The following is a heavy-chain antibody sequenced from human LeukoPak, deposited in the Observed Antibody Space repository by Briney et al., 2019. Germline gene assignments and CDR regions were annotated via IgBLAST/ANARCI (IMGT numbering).Heavy chain of an antibody. CDR1: GGSFSGYY. Sequence: SSETLSLTCAVYGGSFSGYYWSWIRQPPGKGLEWIGEINHSGSTNYNPSLKSRVTISVDTSKNQFSLKLSSVTAADAAVYYCARGVSLGNRILTGRSFDYWGQGTLVTVPS. CDR2: INHSGST. D-gene: IGHD3-9*01. CDR3: ARGVSLGNRILTGRSFDY. V-gene: IGHV4-34*01. J-gene: IGHJ4*02.